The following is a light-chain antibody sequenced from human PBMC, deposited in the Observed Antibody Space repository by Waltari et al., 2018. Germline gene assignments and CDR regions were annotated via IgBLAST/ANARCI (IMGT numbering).Light chain of an antibody. V-gene: IGLV2-11*01. Sequence: QSALTQPPSVSGSPGQSVTISCPGTSSDVGGYNSVSWYQQHPDKPPKLIIFYVNHGPSGVPDRFPGSKSANTASLTISGLQAEDEADYHGCSFAGVHTFWVFGGGTKLTVL. J-gene: IGLJ3*02. CDR2: YVN. CDR3: CSFAGVHTFWV. CDR1: SSDVGGYNS.